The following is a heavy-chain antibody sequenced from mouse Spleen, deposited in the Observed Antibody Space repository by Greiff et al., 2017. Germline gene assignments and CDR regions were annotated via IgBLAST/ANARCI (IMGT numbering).Heavy chain of an antibody. CDR1: GYSITSGYY. CDR3: ARGEYGNYRTWFAY. D-gene: IGHD2-10*02. Sequence: EVKLQESGPGLVKPSQSLSLTCSVTGYSITSGYYWNWIRQFPGNKLEWMGYISYDGSNNYNPSLKNRISITRDTSKNQFFLKLNSVTTEDTATYYCARGEYGNYRTWFAYWGQGTLVTVSA. V-gene: IGHV3-6*01. CDR2: ISYDGSN. J-gene: IGHJ3*01.